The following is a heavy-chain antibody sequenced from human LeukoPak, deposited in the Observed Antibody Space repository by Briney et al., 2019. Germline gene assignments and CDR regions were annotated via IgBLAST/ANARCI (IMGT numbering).Heavy chain of an antibody. J-gene: IGHJ4*02. D-gene: IGHD3-22*01. CDR1: GFTFSTYG. V-gene: IGHV3-48*01. CDR3: ARDRGRDKIYDSSTLDY. CDR2: ISGSSSAI. Sequence: GGSLRLSCAASGFTFSTYGMNWVRQAPGKGLEWVSYISGSSSAINYADSVKGRFTVSRDNAKNSLFLQMNSLRAEDTAVYYCARDRGRDKIYDSSTLDYWGQGTLVTVSS.